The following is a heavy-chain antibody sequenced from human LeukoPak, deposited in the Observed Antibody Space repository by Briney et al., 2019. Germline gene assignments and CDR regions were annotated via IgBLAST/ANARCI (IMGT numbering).Heavy chain of an antibody. CDR2: INSDGSTT. V-gene: IGHV3-74*01. D-gene: IGHD3/OR15-3a*01. CDR1: GFTFSAYW. Sequence: GGSLRLSCAASGFTFSAYWMHWVRQAPGKWLVWVSRINSDGSTTNYADSVKGRFTISRDNAKNTLYLQMNSLRAEDTAVYYCARGDYFLTLTTDYWGQGTLVTVSS. J-gene: IGHJ4*02. CDR3: ARGDYFLTLTTDY.